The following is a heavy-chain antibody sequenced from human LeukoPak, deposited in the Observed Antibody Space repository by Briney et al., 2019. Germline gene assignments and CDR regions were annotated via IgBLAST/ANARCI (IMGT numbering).Heavy chain of an antibody. J-gene: IGHJ4*02. CDR3: ARLRRTAGTGFDY. D-gene: IGHD6-13*01. Sequence: SVKVSCKASGGTFSSYAISWVRQAPGQGLEWMGRIIPIFGTANYAQKFQGRVTITTDESTSTAYMELSSLRSEDTAVYYCARLRRTAGTGFDYWGQGTLVTVSS. CDR2: IIPIFGTA. CDR1: GGTFSSYA. V-gene: IGHV1-69*05.